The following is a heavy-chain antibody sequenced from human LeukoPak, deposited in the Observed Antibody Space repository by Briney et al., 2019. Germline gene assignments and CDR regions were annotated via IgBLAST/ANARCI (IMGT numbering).Heavy chain of an antibody. V-gene: IGHV3-30*04. D-gene: IGHD1-26*01. J-gene: IGHJ3*02. CDR3: ARAAYSGSYSAFDI. Sequence: GGSLRLSCVASGFSFSGCAIHWVRQAPGKGLEWVALISYNGRRKDYADSVRGRFTIDRDNSKNTVYLQMNSLRAEDTAVYYCARAAYSGSYSAFDIWGQGTMVTVSS. CDR1: GFSFSGCA. CDR2: ISYNGRRK.